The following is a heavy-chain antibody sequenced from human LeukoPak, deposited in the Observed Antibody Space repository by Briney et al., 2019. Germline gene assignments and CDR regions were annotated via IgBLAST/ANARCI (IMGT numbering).Heavy chain of an antibody. D-gene: IGHD3-22*01. CDR3: ARDFHTYYYDSSGRELDV. V-gene: IGHV1-2*02. Sequence: ASVKVSCKASEYTFTGYYMHWVRQAPGQGLEWMGWINPNSGGTNYAQKFQGRVTMTRDTSISTAYMELSRLRSDDTAVYYCARDFHTYYYDSSGRELDVWGQGTTVTVSS. J-gene: IGHJ6*02. CDR2: INPNSGGT. CDR1: EYTFTGYY.